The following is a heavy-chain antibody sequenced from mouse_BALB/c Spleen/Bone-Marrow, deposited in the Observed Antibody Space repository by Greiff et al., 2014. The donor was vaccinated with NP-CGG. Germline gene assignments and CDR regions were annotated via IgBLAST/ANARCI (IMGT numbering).Heavy chain of an antibody. J-gene: IGHJ4*01. Sequence: VQLVESGAELVRPGVSVKISCKGSGYTFTDYAMHWVKQSHAKSLEWIGVISTYYGDASYNQKFKGKATMTVDKSSSTAYMELARLTSEDSAIYYCARGHYYGSSYYAMDYWGQGTSVTVSS. CDR1: GYTFTDYA. D-gene: IGHD1-1*01. CDR2: ISTYYGDA. V-gene: IGHV1S137*01. CDR3: ARGHYYGSSYYAMDY.